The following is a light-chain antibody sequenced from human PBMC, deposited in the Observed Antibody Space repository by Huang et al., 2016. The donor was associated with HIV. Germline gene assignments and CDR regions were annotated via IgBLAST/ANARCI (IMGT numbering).Light chain of an antibody. CDR2: DTS. V-gene: IGKV3-11*01. CDR3: QQRSSGVT. J-gene: IGKJ4*01. CDR1: QSVGNY. Sequence: IVLTQSPATLFWYPGERVTLSCRASQSVGNYIAWYQQHPGQSPKLLIYDTSNRATGTPGRFSGSGSGTDFTLTISSLQSEDFAVYYCQQRSSGVTFGGGTKVQVK.